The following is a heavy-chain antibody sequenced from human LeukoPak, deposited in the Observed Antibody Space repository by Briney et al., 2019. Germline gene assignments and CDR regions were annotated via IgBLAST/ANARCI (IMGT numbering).Heavy chain of an antibody. J-gene: IGHJ5*02. V-gene: IGHV3-7*01. CDR1: GFTFSSYW. Sequence: GGSLRLSCTASGFTFSSYWMSWVRQAPGKGLEWVANIKQDGSEKYYVDSVKGRFTISRDNSKNTLYLQMNSLRGEDTAVYSCARGATNDFWSGYGWFDPWGQGTLVTVSS. CDR3: ARGATNDFWSGYGWFDP. D-gene: IGHD3-3*01. CDR2: IKQDGSEK.